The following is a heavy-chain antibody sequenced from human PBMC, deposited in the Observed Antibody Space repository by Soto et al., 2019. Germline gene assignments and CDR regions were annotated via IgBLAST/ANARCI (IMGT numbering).Heavy chain of an antibody. V-gene: IGHV4-4*02. Sequence: QMQLQESGPGLVRPSGTLSLTCGVSGGSISSTKWWTWVRQPPGKAPEWIGVKYHRGSTNYNPSLTGRVTISLDKSKNPLSLTLTSVTADDTAIYYCASQDYSSSTDASFLVNGYFDLWGRGILVTVSS. CDR1: GGSISSTKW. CDR2: KYHRGST. CDR3: ASQDYSSSTDASFLVNGYFDL. D-gene: IGHD6-6*01. J-gene: IGHJ2*01.